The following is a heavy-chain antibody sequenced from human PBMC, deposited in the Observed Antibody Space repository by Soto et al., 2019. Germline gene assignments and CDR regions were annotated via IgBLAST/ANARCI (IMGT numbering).Heavy chain of an antibody. J-gene: IGHJ6*02. CDR3: AKVGYYYFWSGYFYYYYGMDV. CDR2: ISGSGGST. V-gene: IGHV3-23*01. CDR1: GFTFSSYG. D-gene: IGHD3-3*01. Sequence: GGSLRLSCAASGFTFSSYGMHWVRQAPGKGLEWVAAISGSGGSTYYADSVKGRFTISRDNSKNTLYLQMNSLRAEDTAVYYCAKVGYYYFWSGYFYYYYGMDVWSQRTTVTVSS.